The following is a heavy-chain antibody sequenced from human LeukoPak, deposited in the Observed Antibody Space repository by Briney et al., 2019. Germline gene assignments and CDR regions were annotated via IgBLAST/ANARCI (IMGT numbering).Heavy chain of an antibody. Sequence: ASVKVSCKASGGTFSSYAISWVRQAPGQGLEWMGGIIPIFGTANYAQKFQGRVTITADESTSTAYMELSSLRSEDTAVYYCGVDYYDGNAYGMDVWGQGTTVTVSS. D-gene: IGHD4-23*01. J-gene: IGHJ6*02. CDR2: IIPIFGTA. CDR1: GGTFSSYA. V-gene: IGHV1-69*13. CDR3: GVDYYDGNAYGMDV.